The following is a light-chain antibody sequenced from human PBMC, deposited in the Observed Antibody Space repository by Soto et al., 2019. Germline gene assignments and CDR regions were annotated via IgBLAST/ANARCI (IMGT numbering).Light chain of an antibody. CDR2: KAS. J-gene: IGKJ1*01. CDR3: QQYKSYWT. V-gene: IGKV1-5*03. CDR1: QSISSW. Sequence: DIQMTQSPSTVSASVGDRVTLTCRASQSISSWLAWYQQKPGRAPKLLIFKASSLGSGVPSRFSGSGSGTEFTLTISSLQPEDFATYYCQQYKSYWTFGEGSKVAIK.